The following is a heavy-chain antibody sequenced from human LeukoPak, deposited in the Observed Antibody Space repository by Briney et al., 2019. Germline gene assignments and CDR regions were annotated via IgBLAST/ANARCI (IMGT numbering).Heavy chain of an antibody. CDR2: INPSGGST. Sequence: GGSLRLSCAASGYTFTSYYMHWVRQAPGQGLEWMGIINPSGGSTSYAQKFQGRVTMTRDTSTSTVYMELSSLRSEDTAVYYCARGRGYYYYYYMDVWGKGTTVTVSS. J-gene: IGHJ6*03. CDR3: ARGRGYYYYYYMDV. CDR1: GYTFTSYY. V-gene: IGHV1-46*01.